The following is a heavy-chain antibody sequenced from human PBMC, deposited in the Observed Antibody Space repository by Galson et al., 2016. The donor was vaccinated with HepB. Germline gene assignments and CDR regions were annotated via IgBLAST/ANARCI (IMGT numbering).Heavy chain of an antibody. V-gene: IGHV3-23*01. CDR3: AKSLLGVTLVSYYDGMDV. Sequence: SLRLSCAASGFTFSSYAMSWVRQAPGKGLEWVSSISGRGGSTYYVDSVEGRFTISRDNSKNTLYLQMKSLIAEDTAVYYCAKSLLGVTLVSYYDGMDVWGQGTTVTVSS. CDR1: GFTFSSYA. J-gene: IGHJ6*02. D-gene: IGHD2-21*02. CDR2: ISGRGGST.